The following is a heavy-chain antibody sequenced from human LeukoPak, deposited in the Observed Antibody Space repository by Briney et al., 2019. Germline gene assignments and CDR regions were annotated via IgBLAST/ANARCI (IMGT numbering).Heavy chain of an antibody. CDR2: IIPIFGTA. Sequence: GASVKVSCKASGGTFISYAISWVRQAPGQGLEWMGGIIPIFGTANYAQKFQGRVTITADESTSTAYMELSSLRSEDTAVYYCAREVGDYYDSSGYYQNFDYWGQGTLVTVSS. J-gene: IGHJ4*02. CDR3: AREVGDYYDSSGYYQNFDY. V-gene: IGHV1-69*13. D-gene: IGHD3-22*01. CDR1: GGTFISYA.